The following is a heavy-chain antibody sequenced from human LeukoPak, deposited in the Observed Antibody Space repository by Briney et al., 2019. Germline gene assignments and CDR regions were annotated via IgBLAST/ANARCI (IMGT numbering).Heavy chain of an antibody. CDR1: GFTFSSYA. J-gene: IGHJ4*02. CDR2: ISGSGGST. Sequence: AGGSLRLSCAASGFTFSSYAMSWVRQAPGKGLEWVSAISGSGGSTYYADSVKGRFTISRDNSKNTLYLQMNSLRAEDTAVYYCARDLADYDILTGSPDYWGQGTLVTVSS. CDR3: ARDLADYDILTGSPDY. V-gene: IGHV3-23*01. D-gene: IGHD3-9*01.